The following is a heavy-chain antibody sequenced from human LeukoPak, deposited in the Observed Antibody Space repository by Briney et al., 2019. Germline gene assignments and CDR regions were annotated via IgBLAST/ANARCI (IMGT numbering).Heavy chain of an antibody. CDR2: INQDGSGK. J-gene: IGHJ4*02. CDR1: GFTFSSYW. CDR3: ARATLFDY. V-gene: IGHV3-7*01. Sequence: GSLRLSFAASGFTFSSYWMSWVRQAPGKGLEWVANINQDGSGKFYVDSVKGRFTISRDNAKNSLYLQMNSLRAEDTAVYYCARATLFDYWGQGTLVTVSS.